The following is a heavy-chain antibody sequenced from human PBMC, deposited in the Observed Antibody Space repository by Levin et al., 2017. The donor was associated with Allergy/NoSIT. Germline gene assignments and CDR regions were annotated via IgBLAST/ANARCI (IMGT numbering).Heavy chain of an antibody. CDR3: ARAYDYVWGSYRSIYFDY. CDR2: IWYDGSNK. CDR1: GFTFSSYG. V-gene: IGHV3-33*01. D-gene: IGHD3-16*02. J-gene: IGHJ4*02. Sequence: GGSLRLSCAASGFTFSSYGMHWVRQAPGKGLEWVAVIWYDGSNKYYADSVKGRFTISRDNSKNTLYLQMNSLRAEDTAVYYCARAYDYVWGSYRSIYFDYWGQGTLVTVSS.